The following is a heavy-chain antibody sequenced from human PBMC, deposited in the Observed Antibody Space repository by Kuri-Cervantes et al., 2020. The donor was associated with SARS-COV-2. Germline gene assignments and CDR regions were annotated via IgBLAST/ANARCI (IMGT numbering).Heavy chain of an antibody. J-gene: IGHJ4*02. CDR2: MNPDTGNP. D-gene: IGHD3-22*01. CDR1: GYTFTSYG. Sequence: ASVKVSCKASGYTFTSYGISWVRQAPGQGLEWMGWMNPDTGNPGYAQKFQGRVTMTRDTSTSTVYMELSSLRSEDTAVYYCARGGYYDSSGKHDYWGQGTLVTVSS. CDR3: ARGGYYDSSGKHDY. V-gene: IGHV1-8*02.